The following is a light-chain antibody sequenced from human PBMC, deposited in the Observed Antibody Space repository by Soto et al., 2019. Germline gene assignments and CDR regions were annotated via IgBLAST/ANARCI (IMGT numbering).Light chain of an antibody. CDR3: MQALHTRT. Sequence: IEVTQSPLSLPVTPEEPASISCKSSQSLLHSNGNTYLDWYLQKPGQSPQLLIYLGSNRASGVPDRFSGSGSGTDFTLHISRVEAEDVGVYYCMQALHTRTFGQGTKVEIK. J-gene: IGKJ1*01. CDR2: LGS. V-gene: IGKV2-28*01. CDR1: QSLLHSNGNTY.